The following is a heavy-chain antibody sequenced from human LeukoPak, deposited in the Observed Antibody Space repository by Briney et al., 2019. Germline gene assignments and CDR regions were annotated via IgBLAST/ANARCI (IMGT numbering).Heavy chain of an antibody. D-gene: IGHD2-15*01. CDR2: VNNSDYT. J-gene: IGHJ4*02. Sequence: SATLPITSTVSGGSINSCYWSCILQPPPRGLQWIGYVNNSDYTQYNPSLKGRVSISFDTSKSKFSLRLTSVTAADTAVYFCARNLGSSYSYLFDYWGQGTLVTVSS. CDR1: GGSINSCY. CDR3: ARNLGSSYSYLFDY. V-gene: IGHV4-4*08.